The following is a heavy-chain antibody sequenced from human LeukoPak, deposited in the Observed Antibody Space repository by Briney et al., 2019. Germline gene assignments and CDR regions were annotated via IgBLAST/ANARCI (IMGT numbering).Heavy chain of an antibody. D-gene: IGHD6-13*01. J-gene: IGHJ4*02. CDR3: ARGKSRGAAAGTGQY. Sequence: SETLSLTCTVSGGSISSYYWSWIRQPPGKGLEWIGYIYYSGSTNYNPSLKSRVTISVDTSKNQFSLKLSSVTAADTAVYYCARGKSRGAAAGTGQYWGQGTLVTVSS. V-gene: IGHV4-59*12. CDR2: IYYSGST. CDR1: GGSISSYY.